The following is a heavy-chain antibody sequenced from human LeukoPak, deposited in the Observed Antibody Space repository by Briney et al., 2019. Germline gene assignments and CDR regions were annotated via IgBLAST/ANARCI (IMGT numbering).Heavy chain of an antibody. Sequence: ASVKVSCKASGYTLTGYYMHWVRQAPGQGLEWMGWINPNSGGTNYAQKFQGRVTMTRDTSISIAYMELSRLRSDDTAVYYCARDWLNTVDYWGQGTLVTVSS. J-gene: IGHJ4*02. D-gene: IGHD4-17*01. CDR1: GYTLTGYY. CDR2: INPNSGGT. CDR3: ARDWLNTVDY. V-gene: IGHV1-2*02.